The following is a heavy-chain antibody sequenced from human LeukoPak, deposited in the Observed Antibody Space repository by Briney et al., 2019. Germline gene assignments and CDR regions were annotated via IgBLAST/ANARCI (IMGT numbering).Heavy chain of an antibody. CDR2: ISSSSTYI. J-gene: IGHJ4*02. Sequence: GGSLRLSCAASGFTFSDHYMDWVRQAPGKGLEWVSSISSSSTYIYYADSMKGRFTISRDNAKSSLYLQMNSLRAEDTAVYYCARGSMTADYWGQGTLVTVSS. CDR3: ARGSMTADY. D-gene: IGHD2/OR15-2a*01. CDR1: GFTFSDHY. V-gene: IGHV3-21*01.